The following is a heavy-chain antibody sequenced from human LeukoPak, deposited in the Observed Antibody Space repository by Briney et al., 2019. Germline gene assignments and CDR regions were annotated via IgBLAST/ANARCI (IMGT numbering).Heavy chain of an antibody. V-gene: IGHV5-51*01. CDR2: IYPDDSDT. D-gene: IGHD5-18*01. J-gene: IGHJ4*02. Sequence: KPGESLKISCTGSGYSFTNYWIGWVRQMPGKGLEWMGIIYPDDSDTRYRPPFQGQVTISADKSIATAYLQWSSLKASDTAMYYCVRLQYSNGYVDYWGQGTLVTVSS. CDR3: VRLQYSNGYVDY. CDR1: GYSFTNYW.